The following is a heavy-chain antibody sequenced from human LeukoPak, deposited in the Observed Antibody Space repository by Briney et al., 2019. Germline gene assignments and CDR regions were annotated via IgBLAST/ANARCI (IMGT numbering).Heavy chain of an antibody. CDR2: ISSSSTI. CDR1: GFTFSSYS. J-gene: IGHJ4*02. CDR3: AQKGGTDH. Sequence: GGSLRLSCAASGFTFSSYSMNWVRQAPGKGLEWVSYISSSSTIYYADSVKGRFTISRNNAKNSLYLQMNSLRDEDTAVYYCAQKGGTDHWGQGTLVTVSS. D-gene: IGHD2-15*01. V-gene: IGHV3-48*02.